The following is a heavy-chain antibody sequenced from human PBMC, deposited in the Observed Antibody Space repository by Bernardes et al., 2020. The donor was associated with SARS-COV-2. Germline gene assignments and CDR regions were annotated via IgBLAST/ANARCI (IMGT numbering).Heavy chain of an antibody. CDR2: ISAYNGKA. D-gene: IGHD3-10*01. Sequence: ASVKVSCKASGYTFTNYGISWVRQAPGQGLEWMGWISAYNGKANYAQKLQGRVTMTTDASTSTAHMELRSLRSDDTAVYYCAREDYYGSGMFGLDVWGQGTTVTVSS. CDR3: AREDYYGSGMFGLDV. CDR1: GYTFTNYG. J-gene: IGHJ6*02. V-gene: IGHV1-18*01.